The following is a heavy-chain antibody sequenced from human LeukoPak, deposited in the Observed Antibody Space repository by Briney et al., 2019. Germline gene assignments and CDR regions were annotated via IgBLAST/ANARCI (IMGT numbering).Heavy chain of an antibody. J-gene: IGHJ4*02. CDR3: AYGDYLNY. V-gene: IGHV4-34*01. CDR1: GGSFSGYY. Sequence: SETLSLTCAVYGGSFSGYYWSWIRQPPGKGLEWIGEIDHSGSTNYNPSLESRVTISVDTSKNQFSLKLSSVTAADTAVYYCAYGDYLNYWGQGTLVTVSS. CDR2: IDHSGST. D-gene: IGHD4-17*01.